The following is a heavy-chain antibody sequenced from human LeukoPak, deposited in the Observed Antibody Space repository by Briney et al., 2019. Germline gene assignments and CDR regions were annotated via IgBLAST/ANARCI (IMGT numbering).Heavy chain of an antibody. J-gene: IGHJ4*02. CDR2: ISGSGGST. Sequence: GGSLRLSCAASGFTFSSYAMSWVRQAPGKGLEWVSAISGSGGSTYYADSVKGRFTISRDNSKNTLYLQMNSLRAEDTAVYYRAKDGVLLWFGELLYYFDYWGQGTLVTVSS. D-gene: IGHD3-10*01. V-gene: IGHV3-23*01. CDR1: GFTFSSYA. CDR3: AKDGVLLWFGELLYYFDY.